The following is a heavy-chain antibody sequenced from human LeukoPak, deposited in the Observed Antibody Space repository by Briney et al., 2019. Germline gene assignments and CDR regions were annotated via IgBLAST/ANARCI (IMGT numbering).Heavy chain of an antibody. D-gene: IGHD6-13*01. V-gene: IGHV3-21*01. J-gene: IGHJ6*03. CDR1: GFTFSSYG. Sequence: GGSLRLSCAASGFTFSSYGMHWVRQAPGKGLEWVSFISSSSGYIYYADSVKGRFTISRDNAKNSLYLLMNSLRAEDTAVYYCATVIAYRGYMDVWGKGTTVTVSS. CDR3: ATVIAYRGYMDV. CDR2: ISSSSGYI.